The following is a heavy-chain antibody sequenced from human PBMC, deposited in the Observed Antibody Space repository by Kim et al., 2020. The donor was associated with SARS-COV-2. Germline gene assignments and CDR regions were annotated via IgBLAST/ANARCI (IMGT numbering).Heavy chain of an antibody. CDR1: GHSFTSYS. D-gene: IGHD2-15*01. V-gene: IGHV1-18*01. CDR3: PGVLYFCYCGHCYLYFD. J-gene: IGHJ4*01. Sequence: ASVKVSCKTSGHSFTSYSISWVRQAPGQGLEWMGGIGCGNGNTNYSQKLQGRVTFTTDTSTSTAYMELSFLRSDDSAVYYCPGVLYFCYCGHCYLYFD. CDR2: IGCGNGNT.